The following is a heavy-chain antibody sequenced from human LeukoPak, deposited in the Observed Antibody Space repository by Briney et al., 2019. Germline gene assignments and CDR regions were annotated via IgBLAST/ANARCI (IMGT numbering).Heavy chain of an antibody. V-gene: IGHV3-48*03. Sequence: GGSLRLSCAASGFTFSSYEMNWVRQAPGKGLEWVSCISRSGSTIYYADSVKGRFTISRDNAKNSLYLQMNSLRAEDTAVYYCARDRIVVVGDYYYYGMDVWGPGTTVTVSS. D-gene: IGHD2-15*01. CDR3: ARDRIVVVGDYYYYGMDV. CDR1: GFTFSSYE. J-gene: IGHJ6*02. CDR2: ISRSGSTI.